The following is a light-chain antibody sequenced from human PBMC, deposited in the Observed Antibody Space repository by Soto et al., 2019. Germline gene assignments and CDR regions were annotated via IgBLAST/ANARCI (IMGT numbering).Light chain of an antibody. CDR2: RAS. CDR3: QHYNNWPPMYT. V-gene: IGKV3-15*01. CDR1: QSVSSN. J-gene: IGKJ2*01. Sequence: EIVMTQSPATLSVSPGERATLSCRASQSVSSNLAWYQQKPGQAPRLLIYRASTRATGITARFSGSGSGTEFTLTINSLQSEDFAVYYCQHYNNWPPMYTFGQGNKLEIK.